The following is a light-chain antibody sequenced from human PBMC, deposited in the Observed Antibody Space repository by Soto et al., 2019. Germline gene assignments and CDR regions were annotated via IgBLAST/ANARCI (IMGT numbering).Light chain of an antibody. CDR1: STDVGAYNY. CDR3: GSHAGNSNLV. Sequence: QSALTQPPSASGSPGQSVTISCTGTSTDVGAYNYVSWYQQHPGKAPKLMIYEVTKRPSGVPDRFSGSKSGNTASLTVSGIQAEDEADYYCGSHAGNSNLVFGGGTKLTVL. V-gene: IGLV2-8*01. CDR2: EVT. J-gene: IGLJ3*02.